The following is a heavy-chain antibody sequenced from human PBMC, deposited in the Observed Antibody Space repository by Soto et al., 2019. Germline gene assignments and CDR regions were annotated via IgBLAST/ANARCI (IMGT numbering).Heavy chain of an antibody. CDR3: VRDQLILPADDFYYGVDV. V-gene: IGHV3-7*03. J-gene: IGHJ6*02. CDR1: GFTFSMYW. CDR2: IKQDGGEK. Sequence: EVQLVESGGGSVQPGESLRLSCVASGFTFSMYWMSWVRQGPGKGLEWVARIKQDGGEKYYVDSVKGRFTVSRDNAKNALYLQLHSFSADDADIYYCVRDQLILPADDFYYGVDVWGQGTTVTVSS.